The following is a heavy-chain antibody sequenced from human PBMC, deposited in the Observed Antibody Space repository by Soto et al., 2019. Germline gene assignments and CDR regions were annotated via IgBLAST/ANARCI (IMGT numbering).Heavy chain of an antibody. CDR1: GDSVSSNSAA. V-gene: IGHV6-1*01. J-gene: IGHJ6*03. Sequence: PSQTLSLTCAISGDSVSSNSAAWNWIRQSPSRGLEWLGRTYYRSKWYNDYAVSVKSRITINPDTSKNQFSLQLNSVTPEDTAVYYFARCSPGGSGSYRHYYMAVWGKGTTVTVSS. CDR2: TYYRSKWYN. D-gene: IGHD3-10*01. CDR3: ARCSPGGSGSYRHYYMAV.